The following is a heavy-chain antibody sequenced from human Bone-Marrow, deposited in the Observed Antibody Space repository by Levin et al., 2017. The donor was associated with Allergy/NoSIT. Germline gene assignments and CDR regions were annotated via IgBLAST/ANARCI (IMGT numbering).Heavy chain of an antibody. CDR3: ARGRTAMRAGYFDY. J-gene: IGHJ4*02. D-gene: IGHD5-18*01. Sequence: GGSLRLSCAASGFTFSDYYMSWIRQAPGKGLEWVSYISSSSSYTNYADSVKGRFTISRDNAKNSLYLQMNSLRAEDTAVYYCARGRTAMRAGYFDYWGQGTLVTVSS. V-gene: IGHV3-11*06. CDR2: ISSSSSYT. CDR1: GFTFSDYY.